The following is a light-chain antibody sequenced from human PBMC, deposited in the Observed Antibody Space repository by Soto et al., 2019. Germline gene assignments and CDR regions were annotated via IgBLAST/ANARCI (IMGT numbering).Light chain of an antibody. V-gene: IGLV1-40*01. Sequence: QPVLTQPPSVSGAPGQRVTLSCTGSSSNIGAGYDVHWYLQLPGTAPKLLIYGNTNRPSGVPDRFSGSKSGSSASLAITGLQAEDEADYYCQSHDSSLHASVFGTGTKVTVL. CDR1: SSNIGAGYD. CDR3: QSHDSSLHASV. CDR2: GNT. J-gene: IGLJ1*01.